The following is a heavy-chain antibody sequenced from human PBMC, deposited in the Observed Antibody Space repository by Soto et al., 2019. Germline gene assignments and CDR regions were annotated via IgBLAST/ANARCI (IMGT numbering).Heavy chain of an antibody. V-gene: IGHV3-7*03. D-gene: IGHD5-12*01. J-gene: IGHJ4*02. Sequence: PGGSLRLSCAASGFTFRSNWRSWVRQAPGKGLEWVANIKQDGSEKYYVDSVKGRFTISRDNAKNSLYLQMNSLRAEDTAVYYCATSGGGWLQPPVWGQGTLVTV. CDR2: IKQDGSEK. CDR3: ATSGGGWLQPPV. CDR1: GFTFRSNW.